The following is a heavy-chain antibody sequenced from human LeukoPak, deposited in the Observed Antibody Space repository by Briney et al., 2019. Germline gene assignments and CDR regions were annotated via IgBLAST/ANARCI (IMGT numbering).Heavy chain of an antibody. CDR3: ARDPTAGIAAAGPFDY. CDR2: ISSNGGST. V-gene: IGHV3-64*01. J-gene: IGHJ4*02. Sequence: GGSLRLSCAASGFTFSSYAMHWVRQAPGKGLEYVSAISSNGGSTYYANSVKGRFTISRDNSKNTLYLQMGSLRAEDMAVYYCARDPTAGIAAAGPFDYWGQGTLVTVSS. D-gene: IGHD6-13*01. CDR1: GFTFSSYA.